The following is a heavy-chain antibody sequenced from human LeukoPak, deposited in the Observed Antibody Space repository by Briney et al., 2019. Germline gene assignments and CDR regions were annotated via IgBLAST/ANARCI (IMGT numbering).Heavy chain of an antibody. V-gene: IGHV4-34*01. CDR2: INHSGST. J-gene: IGHJ4*02. CDR1: GGSFSSYY. D-gene: IGHD3-3*01. Sequence: PSETLSLTCAVYGGSFSSYYWSWIRQPPGKGLEWIGEINHSGSTNYNPSLKSRATISVDTSKNQFSLKLSSVTAADTAVYYCASTIPGFDYWGQGTLVTVSS. CDR3: ASTIPGFDY.